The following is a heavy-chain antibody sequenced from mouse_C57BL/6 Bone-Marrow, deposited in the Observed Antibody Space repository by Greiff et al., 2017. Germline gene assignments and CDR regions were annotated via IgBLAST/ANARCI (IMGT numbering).Heavy chain of an antibody. CDR2: IYPGSGNT. CDR1: GYSFTSYY. Sequence: VQVVESGPELVKPGASVKISCKASGYSFTSYYIHWVKQRPGQGLEWIGWIYPGSGNTKYNEKFKGKATLTADTSSSTAYMQLSSLTSEDSAVYFCARKSNYYAMDYWGQGTSVTVSS. CDR3: ARKSNYYAMDY. V-gene: IGHV1-66*01. J-gene: IGHJ4*01. D-gene: IGHD2-5*01.